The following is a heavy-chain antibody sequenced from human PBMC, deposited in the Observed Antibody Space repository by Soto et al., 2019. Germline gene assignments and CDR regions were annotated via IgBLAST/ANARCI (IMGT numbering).Heavy chain of an antibody. V-gene: IGHV3-33*01. Sequence: PGGSLRLFCAASGFTFSSYGMHWVRQAPGKGLEWVAVIWYDRSNKYYEDSVKGRFTISRDNSKNTLYLQMNSLRAEDTAVYYCARDRDGMDVWGQGTTVPVSS. CDR1: GFTFSSYG. CDR3: ARDRDGMDV. J-gene: IGHJ6*02. CDR2: IWYDRSNK.